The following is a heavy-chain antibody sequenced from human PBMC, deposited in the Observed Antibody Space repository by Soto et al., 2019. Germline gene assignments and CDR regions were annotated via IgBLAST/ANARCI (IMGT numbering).Heavy chain of an antibody. CDR1: GFTFSSYW. CDR2: INSDGSST. Sequence: GGSLRISCAASGFTFSSYWMHWVRQAPGKGLVWVSRINSDGSSTSYADSLKGRLTISRDNAKNTLYLQMNSLRAEDTAVYYCARDRDVLRFLEWLPDYYYYGMDVWGQGTTVTVSS. J-gene: IGHJ6*02. D-gene: IGHD3-3*01. V-gene: IGHV3-74*01. CDR3: ARDRDVLRFLEWLPDYYYYGMDV.